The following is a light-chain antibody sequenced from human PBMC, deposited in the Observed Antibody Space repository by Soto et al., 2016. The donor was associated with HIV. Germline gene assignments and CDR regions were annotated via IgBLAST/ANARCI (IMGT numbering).Light chain of an antibody. CDR3: QQSYNTPPWT. J-gene: IGKJ1*01. V-gene: IGKV1-39*01. CDR1: QSIVTY. Sequence: DIQMTQSPSSLSASVGDRVTITCRASQSIVTYLNWYQQKPGKAPKLLIYAASSLQSGVPSRFSGSGSGTDFTLTITSLQPEDFATYYCQQSYNTPPWTFGQGTNGGNQT. CDR2: AAS.